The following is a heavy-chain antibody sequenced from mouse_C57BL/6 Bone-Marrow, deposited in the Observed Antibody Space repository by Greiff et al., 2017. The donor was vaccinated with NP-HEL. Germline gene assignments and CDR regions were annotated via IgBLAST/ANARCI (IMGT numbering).Heavy chain of an antibody. J-gene: IGHJ3*01. Sequence: EVKVVESGGGLVQPGGSLKLSCAASGFTFSDYYMYWVRQTPEKRLEWVAYISNGGGSNYYPDTVKGRFTISRDNAKNTLYLQMSRLKSEDTAMYYGARPPDSSGYWFAYWGQGTLVTVSA. D-gene: IGHD3-2*02. V-gene: IGHV5-12*01. CDR3: ARPPDSSGYWFAY. CDR2: ISNGGGSN. CDR1: GFTFSDYY.